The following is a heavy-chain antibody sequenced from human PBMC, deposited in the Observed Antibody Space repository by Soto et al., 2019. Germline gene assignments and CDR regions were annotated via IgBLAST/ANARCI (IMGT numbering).Heavy chain of an antibody. J-gene: IGHJ3*02. CDR1: GGSISSGGYY. D-gene: IGHD3-22*01. CDR3: ARTGSGYGDAFDI. V-gene: IGHV4-31*03. CDR2: IYYSGST. Sequence: SETLSLTCTVSGGSISSGGYYLSWIRQHPGKGLEWIGYIYYSGSTYYNPSLKSRVTISVDTSKNQFSLKLSSVTAADTAVYYCARTGSGYGDAFDIWGQGTMVTVSS.